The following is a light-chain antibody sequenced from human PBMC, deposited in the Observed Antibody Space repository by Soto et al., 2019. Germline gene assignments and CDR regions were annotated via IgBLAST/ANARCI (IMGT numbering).Light chain of an antibody. V-gene: IGKV3-15*01. CDR3: QQYNVWPLT. Sequence: EIVLTQSTATLSVSPGERATLSCRASQSVSSNLAWYKQKPGQTPKLLIYVASTRATGIPARFSGSGSGTVFTLTISSLQSEDFAVYYCQQYNVWPLTFGGGTKVEFK. CDR2: VAS. CDR1: QSVSSN. J-gene: IGKJ4*01.